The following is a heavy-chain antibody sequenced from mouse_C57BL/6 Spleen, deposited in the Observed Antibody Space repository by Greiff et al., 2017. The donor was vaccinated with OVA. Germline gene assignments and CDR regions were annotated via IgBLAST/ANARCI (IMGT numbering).Heavy chain of an antibody. Sequence: QVQLKQSGAELVKPGASVKVSCKASGYTFTSYWMHWVKQRPGQGLEWIGRLHPSDSDTNYNQKFKGKATLTVDKSSSTAYMQLSSLTSEDAAVYYCAIDYDEAYWGQGTLVTVSA. CDR2: LHPSDSDT. CDR3: AIDYDEAY. D-gene: IGHD2-4*01. J-gene: IGHJ3*01. V-gene: IGHV1-74*01. CDR1: GYTFTSYW.